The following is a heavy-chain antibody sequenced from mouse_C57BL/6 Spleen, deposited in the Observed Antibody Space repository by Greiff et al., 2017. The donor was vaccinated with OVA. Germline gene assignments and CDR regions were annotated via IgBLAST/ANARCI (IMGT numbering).Heavy chain of an antibody. J-gene: IGHJ4*01. Sequence: EVQLVESGGGLVKPGGSLKLSCAASGFTFSDYGMHWVRQAPEKGLEWVAYISSGSSTIYYADTVKGRFTISRDNAKNTLFLQMTSLRSEDTAMYYCARMDHDVDYAMDYWGQGTSVTVSS. CDR2: ISSGSSTI. D-gene: IGHD2-4*01. CDR1: GFTFSDYG. V-gene: IGHV5-17*01. CDR3: ARMDHDVDYAMDY.